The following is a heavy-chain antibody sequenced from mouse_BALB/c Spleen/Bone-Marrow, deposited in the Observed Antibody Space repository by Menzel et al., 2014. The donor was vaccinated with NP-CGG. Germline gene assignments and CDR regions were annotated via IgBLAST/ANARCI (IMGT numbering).Heavy chain of an antibody. Sequence: VHLVESGGSLVQPGGSRKLSCAASGFTFSSFGMHWVRQAPEKGLEWVAYISSGSSTIYYADTVKGRFTISRDNPKNTLSLQMTSLRSEDTAMYYCARGGNYAWFAYWGQGTLVTVSA. V-gene: IGHV5-17*02. D-gene: IGHD2-1*01. CDR3: ARGGNYAWFAY. CDR2: ISSGSSTI. J-gene: IGHJ3*01. CDR1: GFTFSSFG.